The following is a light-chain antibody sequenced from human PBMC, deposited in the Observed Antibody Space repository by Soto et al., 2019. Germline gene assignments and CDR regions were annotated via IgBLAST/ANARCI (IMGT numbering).Light chain of an antibody. J-gene: IGKJ1*01. CDR2: GAS. Sequence: EIVLTQSPGTLSLSPGERATLSCRASQSVSSSYLAWYQQKPGQAPRLLIYGASSRATGIPDRFSGSGSGTDFTLTISRLEPEDFAVYYCQQSGSSPPETFGQGTKVVIK. V-gene: IGKV3-20*01. CDR3: QQSGSSPPET. CDR1: QSVSSSY.